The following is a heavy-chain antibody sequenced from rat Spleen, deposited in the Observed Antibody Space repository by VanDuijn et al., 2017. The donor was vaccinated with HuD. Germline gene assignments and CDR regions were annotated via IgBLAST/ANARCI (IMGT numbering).Heavy chain of an antibody. CDR3: TTSWVQLFDY. CDR1: GFTFSGFP. Sequence: EVQLVESGGGLVQPGRSMKLSCAASGFTFSGFPMAWVRQAPKKGLEWVAYISYDGGSTYYRDSVKGRFTISRDNAKSSLYLQMDSLRSEDTATYYCTTSWVQLFDYWGQGVMVTVSS. J-gene: IGHJ2*01. D-gene: IGHD1-5*01. V-gene: IGHV5-20*01. CDR2: ISYDGGST.